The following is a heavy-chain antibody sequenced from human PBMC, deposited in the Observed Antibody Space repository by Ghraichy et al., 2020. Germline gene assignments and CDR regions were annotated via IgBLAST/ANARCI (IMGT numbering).Heavy chain of an antibody. Sequence: GASLRLSCVASGFRISNYWMHWVRQAPGKGLAWVSRIDRDGSKATYADSVKGRFTISRDNAENTLYLEMNSLRVEDMGVYYCGRASSSVGPTGATWGQGTLVTVSS. J-gene: IGHJ5*02. CDR1: GFRISNYW. CDR2: IDRDGSKA. D-gene: IGHD7-27*01. CDR3: GRASSSVGPTGAT. V-gene: IGHV3-74*03.